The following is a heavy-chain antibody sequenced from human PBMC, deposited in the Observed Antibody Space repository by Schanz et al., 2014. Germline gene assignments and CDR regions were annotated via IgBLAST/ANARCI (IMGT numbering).Heavy chain of an antibody. CDR3: AKDAENTAMITDYFDY. Sequence: EVHLVESGGGLVQPGGSLRLSCAASGITFSSHSFNWVRQAPGKGLEWISYITYNGGTIYYADSVKGRFTISRDNAKNSLYLQMNSLRAEDTAVYYCAKDAENTAMITDYFDYWGQGTLVNVSS. D-gene: IGHD5-18*01. CDR1: GITFSSHS. V-gene: IGHV3-48*01. J-gene: IGHJ4*02. CDR2: ITYNGGTI.